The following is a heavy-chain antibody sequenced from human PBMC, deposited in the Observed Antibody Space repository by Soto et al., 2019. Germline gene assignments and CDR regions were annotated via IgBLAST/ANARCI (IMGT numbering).Heavy chain of an antibody. Sequence: GGSLRLSCAASGFTFNNYGMHWVRQAPGKGLEWVAVIWYDGSHESYADSVKGRFTISRDNSKNTLYLQMDSLRAEDTAVYYCAKEPYVYGVYYGMDVWGQGTTVTVSS. CDR2: IWYDGSHE. CDR3: AKEPYVYGVYYGMDV. J-gene: IGHJ6*02. D-gene: IGHD3-3*01. V-gene: IGHV3-33*06. CDR1: GFTFNNYG.